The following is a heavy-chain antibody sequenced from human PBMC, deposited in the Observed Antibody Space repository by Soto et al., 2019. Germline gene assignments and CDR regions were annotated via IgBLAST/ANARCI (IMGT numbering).Heavy chain of an antibody. V-gene: IGHV1-3*01. J-gene: IGHJ4*02. CDR3: AKSATVPAAIAY. Sequence: GGSVKVSCKASGYTFTSYAMHWVRQAPGQRLEWMGWINAGNGNTKYSQKFQGRVTITRDTSASTAYMELSSLRSEDTAVYYCAKSATVPAAIAYWGQGTLVTVSS. CDR2: INAGNGNT. CDR1: GYTFTSYA. D-gene: IGHD2-2*02.